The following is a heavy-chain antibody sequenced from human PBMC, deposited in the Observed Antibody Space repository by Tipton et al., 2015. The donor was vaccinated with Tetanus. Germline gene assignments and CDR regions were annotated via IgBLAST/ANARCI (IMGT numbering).Heavy chain of an antibody. J-gene: IGHJ4*02. CDR1: GGSINDYY. CDR2: ISHSGSA. D-gene: IGHD3-16*01. CDR3: AKARGMITFGGPFDY. V-gene: IGHV4-59*01. Sequence: TLSLTCTVSGGSINDYYWGWIRQPPGMGLEWIGHISHSGSASYNPSLKSRVTISLDTSKNQFSLTLRSVTAADTAVYYCAKARGMITFGGPFDYWGQGTLVTVSS.